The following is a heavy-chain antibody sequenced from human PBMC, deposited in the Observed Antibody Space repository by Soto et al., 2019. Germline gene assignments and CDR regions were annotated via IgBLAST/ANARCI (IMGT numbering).Heavy chain of an antibody. D-gene: IGHD1-26*01. Sequence: EVQLVETGGGLIQPGGSLRLSCAASGFTVSRNYMSWVRQAPGKGLEWVSVIYSGGSTYYADSVKGRFTISRDNSKNTLYLQMNSLRDEDTAVYYCARENWDHYYGMDVWGQGTTVTVSS. J-gene: IGHJ6*02. CDR3: ARENWDHYYGMDV. CDR2: IYSGGST. V-gene: IGHV3-53*02. CDR1: GFTVSRNY.